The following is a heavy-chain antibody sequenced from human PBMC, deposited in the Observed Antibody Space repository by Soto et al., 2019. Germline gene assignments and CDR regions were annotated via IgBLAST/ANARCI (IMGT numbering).Heavy chain of an antibody. CDR3: ARVTVGTRGGYFDY. Sequence: ASVKVSCKASGGTFSSYAISWVRQAPGQGLEWMGGIIPIFGTANYAQKFQGRVTITADESTSTAYMELSSVTAADTAVYYCARVTVGTRGGYFDYWGQGTLVTVSS. D-gene: IGHD2-21*02. J-gene: IGHJ4*02. V-gene: IGHV1-69*13. CDR2: IIPIFGTA. CDR1: GGTFSSYA.